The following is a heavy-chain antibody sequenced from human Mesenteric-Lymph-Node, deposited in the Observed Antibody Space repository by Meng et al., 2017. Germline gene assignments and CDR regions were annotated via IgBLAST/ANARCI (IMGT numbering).Heavy chain of an antibody. Sequence: GGSLRLSCAASGFTFSSYGMHWVRQAPGKGLEWVAVIWYDGSNKYYADSVKGRFTISRDNSKNTLYLQMNSLRAEDTAVYYCARGDDYGDYNPDYWGQGTLVTVSS. CDR3: ARGDDYGDYNPDY. D-gene: IGHD4-17*01. CDR1: GFTFSSYG. J-gene: IGHJ4*02. V-gene: IGHV3-33*01. CDR2: IWYDGSNK.